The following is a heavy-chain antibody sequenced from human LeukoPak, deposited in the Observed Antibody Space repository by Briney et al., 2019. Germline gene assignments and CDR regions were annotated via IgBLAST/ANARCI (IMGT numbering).Heavy chain of an antibody. D-gene: IGHD3-22*01. Sequence: PSETLSLTCTVSGGSISSSYWSWIRQPPGKGLEWIGYIYYSGSANYNPSLKSRVTISVDTSKNQFSLKLSSVTAADTAVYYCARDPGPYKTYYYDSSGYYTGGWFDPWGQGTLVTVSS. CDR2: IYYSGSA. CDR1: GGSISSSY. CDR3: ARDPGPYKTYYYDSSGYYTGGWFDP. V-gene: IGHV4-59*12. J-gene: IGHJ5*02.